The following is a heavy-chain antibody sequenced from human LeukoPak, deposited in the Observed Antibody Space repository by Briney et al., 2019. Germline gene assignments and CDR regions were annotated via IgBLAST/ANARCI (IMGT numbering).Heavy chain of an antibody. Sequence: SETLSLTCAVYGGSFSGYYWSWIRQPPGKGLEWIGEINHSGSTNYNPSLKSRVTISVDTSKNPFSLKLSSVTAADTAVYYCARAPSSSRYGSPYYFDYWGQGTLVTVSS. CDR2: INHSGST. CDR1: GGSFSGYY. V-gene: IGHV4-34*01. CDR3: ARAPSSSRYGSPYYFDY. J-gene: IGHJ4*02. D-gene: IGHD6-13*01.